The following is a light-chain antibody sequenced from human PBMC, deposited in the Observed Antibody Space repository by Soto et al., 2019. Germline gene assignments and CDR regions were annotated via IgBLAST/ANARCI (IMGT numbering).Light chain of an antibody. Sequence: QSALTQPPSASGSPGQSVTISCTGTNNDVGGYNFVSWYQHHPGKAPKLMIYEVSKRPSGVPDRSSGSKSGNTASLTVSGLQAEDEADYYCSSYAGSNNYVFGTGTKLTVL. CDR3: SSYAGSNNYV. CDR2: EVS. V-gene: IGLV2-8*01. J-gene: IGLJ1*01. CDR1: NNDVGGYNF.